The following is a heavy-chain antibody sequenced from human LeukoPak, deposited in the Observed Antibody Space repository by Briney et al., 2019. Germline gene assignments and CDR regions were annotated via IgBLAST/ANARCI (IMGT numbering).Heavy chain of an antibody. CDR2: IYYSGST. CDR3: ARGGEWLSSVDY. Sequence: SETLSLTCTVSGGSISSSSYYWGWIRQPPGKGLEWIGYIYYSGSTNYNPSLKSRVAISVDTSKNQFSLKLSSVTAADTAVYYCARGGEWLSSVDYWGQGTLVTVSS. J-gene: IGHJ4*02. CDR1: GGSISSSSYY. D-gene: IGHD6-19*01. V-gene: IGHV4-61*05.